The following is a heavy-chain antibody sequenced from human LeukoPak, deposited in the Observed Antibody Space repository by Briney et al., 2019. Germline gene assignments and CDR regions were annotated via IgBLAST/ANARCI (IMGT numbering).Heavy chain of an antibody. CDR2: INHSGST. V-gene: IGHV4-34*01. CDR3: ARAIRGIDY. CDR1: GGSISSYY. J-gene: IGHJ4*02. Sequence: SETLSLTCTVSGGSISSYYWSWIRQPPGKGLEWIGEINHSGSTNYNPSLKSRVTISVDTSKNQFSLKLSSVTAADTAVYYCARAIRGIDYWGQGTLVTVSS. D-gene: IGHD1-26*01.